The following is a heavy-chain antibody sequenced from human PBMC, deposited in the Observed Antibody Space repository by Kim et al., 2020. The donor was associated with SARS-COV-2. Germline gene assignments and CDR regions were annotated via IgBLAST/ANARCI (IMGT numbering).Heavy chain of an antibody. Sequence: SETRSLTCTVSGGSIRSDSYYWGWIRQTPGKGLEWIGSIYDSGTTFYNPSPRSRVTVSVDTSESRFSLKLGAVTAADSAIYYAARGWGSDPHSFDYWGPG. CDR2: IYDSGTT. V-gene: IGHV4-39*01. J-gene: IGHJ4*02. CDR3: ARGWGSDPHSFDY. D-gene: IGHD3-16*01. CDR1: GGSIRSDSYY.